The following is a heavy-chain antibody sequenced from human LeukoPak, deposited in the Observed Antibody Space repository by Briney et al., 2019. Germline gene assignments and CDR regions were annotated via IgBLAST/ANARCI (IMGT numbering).Heavy chain of an antibody. Sequence: SETLSLTCTVPGGSISSYYWSWIRQPPGEGLEWIGYIYYSGNTNYNPSLKSRLTISVDTSKNQFSLKLSSVTAADTAVYYCARESRRDGYKFDYWGQGTLVTVSS. V-gene: IGHV4-59*01. CDR3: ARESRRDGYKFDY. D-gene: IGHD5-24*01. CDR2: IYYSGNT. CDR1: GGSISSYY. J-gene: IGHJ4*02.